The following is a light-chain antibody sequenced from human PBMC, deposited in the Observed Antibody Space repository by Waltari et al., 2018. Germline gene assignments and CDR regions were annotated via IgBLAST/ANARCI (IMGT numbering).Light chain of an antibody. V-gene: IGLV2-14*03. CDR2: AVS. J-gene: IGLJ2*01. CDR1: ATDIGGYDY. CDR3: TSYTSKNTFI. Sequence: QSALTQPASVFGSLGQSVTLSCTGTATDIGGYDYVSWYQQHPAKAPKLLIVAVSSRTSGISARFSASKSGNTASLTISGLQTEDEADYHCTSYTSKNTFIFGGGTRLTVL.